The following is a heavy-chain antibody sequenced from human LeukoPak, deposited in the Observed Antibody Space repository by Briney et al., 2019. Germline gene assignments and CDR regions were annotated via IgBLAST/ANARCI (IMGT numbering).Heavy chain of an antibody. J-gene: IGHJ5*02. Sequence: SVKVSCKASGGTFSSYAISWVRQAPGQGLEWMGGIIPIFGTANYAQKFRGRVTITADESTSTAYMELSSLRSEDTAVYYCGVAVAGTFNSWFDPWGQGTLVTVSS. CDR2: IIPIFGTA. D-gene: IGHD6-19*01. V-gene: IGHV1-69*01. CDR3: GVAVAGTFNSWFDP. CDR1: GGTFSSYA.